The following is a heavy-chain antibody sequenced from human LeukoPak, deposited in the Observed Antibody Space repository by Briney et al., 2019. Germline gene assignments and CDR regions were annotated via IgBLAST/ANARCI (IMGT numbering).Heavy chain of an antibody. V-gene: IGHV3-30*18. CDR1: GFTLSTYG. CDR3: AKDLRGYSSGWPADY. D-gene: IGHD6-19*01. J-gene: IGHJ4*02. CDR2: ISYDGNDK. Sequence: GGSLRLSCAASGFTLSTYGMYWVRQAPGKGLEWVAIISYDGNDKYYADSVKGRFSISRDNSRNTLYLQMSSLKPEDTAVYYCAKDLRGYSSGWPADYWGQGTLVTVSS.